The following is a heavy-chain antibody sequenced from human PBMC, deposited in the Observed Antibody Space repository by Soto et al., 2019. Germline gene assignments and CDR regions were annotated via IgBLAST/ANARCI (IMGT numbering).Heavy chain of an antibody. D-gene: IGHD1-26*01. V-gene: IGHV3-53*01. CDR2: IYTGGST. J-gene: IGHJ4*02. CDR3: ARESSGNYYFDY. Sequence: HPGGSLRLSCVVSGFTVSSNYMTWVRQTPGKGLEWVSVIYTGGSTYYADSVKGRFTISRDNSKNTLYLQMNSLRAEDTAVYYCARESSGNYYFDYWGQGTLVTVSS. CDR1: GFTVSSNY.